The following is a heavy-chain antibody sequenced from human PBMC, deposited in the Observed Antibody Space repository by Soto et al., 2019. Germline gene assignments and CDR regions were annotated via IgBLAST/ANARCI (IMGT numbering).Heavy chain of an antibody. Sequence: SETLSLTCTVSGASIRSGDSYWSWIRHAPGRGLEWIGYIYYSGSTYYNPSLKSRLSISVDTSKNQFSLELSFVTAADTAVYYCARDGGGPLLQYFSASLNGMDVWGQGTTVTVSS. CDR3: ARDGGGPLLQYFSASLNGMDV. V-gene: IGHV4-30-4*01. D-gene: IGHD3-9*01. CDR2: IYYSGST. J-gene: IGHJ6*02. CDR1: GASIRSGDSY.